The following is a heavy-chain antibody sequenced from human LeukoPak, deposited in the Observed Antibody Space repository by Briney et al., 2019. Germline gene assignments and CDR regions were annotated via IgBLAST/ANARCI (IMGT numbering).Heavy chain of an antibody. CDR2: ISTSNGHA. J-gene: IGHJ4*02. V-gene: IGHV1-18*01. CDR3: AGPGNFYYDS. CDR1: GYPRGTHA. D-gene: IGHD1-1*01. Sequence: ASVKISCKASGYPRGTHAITWVRQAPGQGLEWMGWISTSNGHADYAHKFQDRVTMTTDSSTNTAYMELQSLRSDDTAVYYCAGPGNFYYDSWGRGTLVTVSS.